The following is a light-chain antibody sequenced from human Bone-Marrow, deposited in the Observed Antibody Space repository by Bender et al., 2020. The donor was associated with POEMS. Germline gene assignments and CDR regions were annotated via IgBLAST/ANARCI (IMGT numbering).Light chain of an antibody. CDR1: SSDVGNYNL. Sequence: QSAPTQPASVSGSPGQSITISCTGTSSDVGNYNLVSWYQQHPGRAPKLLIYEVTKRPSGVSNRFSASKSGNTASLTISSVQTEDEAEYYCCAYGGRNSFWGFGGGTGLTVL. CDR2: EVT. J-gene: IGLJ3*02. V-gene: IGLV2-23*02. CDR3: CAYGGRNSFWG.